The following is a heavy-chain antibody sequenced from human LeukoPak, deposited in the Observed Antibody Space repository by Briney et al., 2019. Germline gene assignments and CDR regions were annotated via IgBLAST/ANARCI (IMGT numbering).Heavy chain of an antibody. CDR3: ASVVVEMATIDI. D-gene: IGHD5-24*01. V-gene: IGHV4-59*01. J-gene: IGHJ3*02. CDR2: IYYSGST. CDR1: GGSISSYY. Sequence: SETLSLTCTVSGGSISSYYWSWIRQPPGKGLEWIGYIYYSGSTNYNPSLKSRVTISVDTSKNQFSLKLSSVTAADTAVYYCASVVVEMATIDIWGQGTMVTVSS.